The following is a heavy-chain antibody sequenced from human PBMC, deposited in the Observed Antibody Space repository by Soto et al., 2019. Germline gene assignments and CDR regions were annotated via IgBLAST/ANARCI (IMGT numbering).Heavy chain of an antibody. CDR3: ARGNWKYGYFDY. V-gene: IGHV3-33*01. CDR2: IWHDGSYK. CDR1: GFTFSSSG. D-gene: IGHD1-1*01. Sequence: QEQLVESGGGVVQPGRSLRLSCAAFGFTFSSSGMHWVRQAPGKGLEWVAVIWHDGSYKYKTDSVKGRFTISRDNSKNTLYLQMNSLRAEDTAVYYCARGNWKYGYFDYWGQGTLVTVSS. J-gene: IGHJ4*02.